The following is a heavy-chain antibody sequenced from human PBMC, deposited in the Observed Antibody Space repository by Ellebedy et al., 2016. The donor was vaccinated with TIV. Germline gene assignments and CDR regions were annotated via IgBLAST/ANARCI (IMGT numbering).Heavy chain of an antibody. CDR2: MNQGGSQN. CDR1: GFSFSSYW. Sequence: GGSLRLSCAATGFSFSSYWMSWVRQAPGKGLEWVANMNQGGSQNYYVDPVKGRFTISRDNAKHSLFLQMNSLSAEDTAVYYCARDGSYGDYLFPAHAFEIWGQGTVVTVSS. V-gene: IGHV3-7*01. J-gene: IGHJ3*02. CDR3: ARDGSYGDYLFPAHAFEI. D-gene: IGHD4-17*01.